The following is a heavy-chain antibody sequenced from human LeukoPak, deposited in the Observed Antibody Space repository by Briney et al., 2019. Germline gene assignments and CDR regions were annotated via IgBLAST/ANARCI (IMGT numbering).Heavy chain of an antibody. D-gene: IGHD3-3*01. V-gene: IGHV3-23*01. Sequence: GGSLRLSCAASGFTFSSYAMSWVRQAPGKGLEWVSAISGSGGNTYYADSVKGRFTISRDNSKNTLYLQMNSPRAEDTAVYYCAKDLAPRLRFLESTSPYYYYYGMDVWGQGTTVTVSS. CDR1: GFTFSSYA. CDR3: AKDLAPRLRFLESTSPYYYYYGMDV. J-gene: IGHJ6*02. CDR2: ISGSGGNT.